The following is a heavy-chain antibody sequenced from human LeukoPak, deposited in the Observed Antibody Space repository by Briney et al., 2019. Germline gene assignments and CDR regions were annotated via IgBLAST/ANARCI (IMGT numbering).Heavy chain of an antibody. V-gene: IGHV3-9*01. CDR3: AKEGSSSSFDY. Sequence: PGRSLRLSCAASGFTFDDDAMHWVRQAPGKGLEWISGISWNSGSIGYADSVKGRFTISRDNAKNSLYLQMNSLRAEDTALYYCAKEGSSSSFDYWGQGTLVTVSS. D-gene: IGHD6-6*01. J-gene: IGHJ4*02. CDR2: ISWNSGSI. CDR1: GFTFDDDA.